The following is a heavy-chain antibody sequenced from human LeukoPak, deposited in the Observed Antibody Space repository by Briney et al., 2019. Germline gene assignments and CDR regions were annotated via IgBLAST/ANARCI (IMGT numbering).Heavy chain of an antibody. D-gene: IGHD2-2*01. CDR2: ISHDGSNN. CDR1: GFTFSNYG. Sequence: PGRSLRLSCAASGFTFSNYGMHWVRQAPGKGLEWVVVISHDGSNNNYADSVKGRFTISRDNAKNSLYLQMNSLRAEDTAVYYCASNIVVVPAALHDAFDIWGQGTMVTVSS. J-gene: IGHJ3*02. CDR3: ASNIVVVPAALHDAFDI. V-gene: IGHV3-30*03.